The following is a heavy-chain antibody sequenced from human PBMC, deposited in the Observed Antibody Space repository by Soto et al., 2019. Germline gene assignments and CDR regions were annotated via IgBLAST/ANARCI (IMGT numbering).Heavy chain of an antibody. CDR2: IYYSGST. D-gene: IGHD6-19*01. J-gene: IGHJ5*02. V-gene: IGHV4-59*01. CDR3: ARDLGYSSGWSRYWFDP. CDR1: GGSISSYY. Sequence: SETLSLTCTVSGGSISSYYWSWIRQPPGKGLEWIGYIYYSGSTNYNPSLKSRVTISVDTSKNQFSLKLSSVTAADTAVYYCARDLGYSSGWSRYWFDPWGQGTLVTVSS.